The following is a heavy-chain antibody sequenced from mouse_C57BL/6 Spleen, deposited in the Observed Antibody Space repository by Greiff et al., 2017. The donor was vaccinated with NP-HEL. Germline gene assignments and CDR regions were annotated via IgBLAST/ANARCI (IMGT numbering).Heavy chain of an antibody. CDR3: VRAPYYYGSSDWYFDV. J-gene: IGHJ1*03. Sequence: GGGLVQPKGSLKLSCAASGFTFNTYAMHWVRQAPGKGLEWAARIRSKSSNYATYYADSVKDRFTISRDDSQSMLYLQMNNLKTEDTAMYYCVRAPYYYGSSDWYFDVWGTGTTVTVSS. V-gene: IGHV10-3*01. CDR1: GFTFNTYA. D-gene: IGHD1-1*01. CDR2: IRSKSSNYAT.